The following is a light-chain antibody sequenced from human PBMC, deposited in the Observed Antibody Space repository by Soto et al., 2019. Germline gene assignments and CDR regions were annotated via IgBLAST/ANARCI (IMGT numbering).Light chain of an antibody. CDR2: DDD. Sequence: SYELTQPPSVSMAPGQTARITCGGNRIGSQSVYWYQQKSGQAPVLVVYDDDNRPSGIPDRFSGSDSGNTATLTISRVEVGDEADYYCQVWHSGSYHSVFGPGTKLTVL. CDR1: RIGSQS. V-gene: IGLV3-21*02. CDR3: QVWHSGSYHSV. J-gene: IGLJ1*01.